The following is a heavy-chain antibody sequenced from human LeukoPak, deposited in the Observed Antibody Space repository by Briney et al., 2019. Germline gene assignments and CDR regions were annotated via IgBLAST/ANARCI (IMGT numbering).Heavy chain of an antibody. CDR2: INPSGGST. CDR1: GYTFTSYY. D-gene: IGHD3-22*01. J-gene: IGHJ1*01. Sequence: ASVKVSCKASGYTFTSYYMHWVRQAPGQGLEWMGIINPSGGSTSYAQKFQGRVTMTRDTSTSTVYMELSSLRSEDTAVYYCACRGSSDYPDAEYFQHWGQGTLVTVSS. CDR3: ACRGSSDYPDAEYFQH. V-gene: IGHV1-46*01.